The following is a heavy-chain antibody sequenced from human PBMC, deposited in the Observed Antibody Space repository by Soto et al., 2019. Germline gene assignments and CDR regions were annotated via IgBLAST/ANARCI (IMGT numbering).Heavy chain of an antibody. D-gene: IGHD6-19*01. J-gene: IGHJ4*02. CDR1: GGSISNSYW. CDR3: ARDLGTIAVGGIPAY. Sequence: QVQLQESGPGLVKPSGTLSLSCAVSGGSISNSYWWSWVRQPPGKGLEWIGEIHHSGSTNYNPSLPRRVAISVDKSKDQCPLNLTSVTAADTPVYYCARDLGTIAVGGIPAYWGQGTLVAVAS. V-gene: IGHV4-4*02. CDR2: IHHSGST.